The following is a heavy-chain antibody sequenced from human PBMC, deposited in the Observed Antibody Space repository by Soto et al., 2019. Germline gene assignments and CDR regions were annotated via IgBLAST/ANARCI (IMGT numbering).Heavy chain of an antibody. D-gene: IGHD6-19*01. J-gene: IGHJ4*02. V-gene: IGHV3-11*01. CDR1: GFTFSDYY. CDR3: ASPYSSGWGMEVPYYFDY. CDR2: ISSSGSTI. Sequence: GGSLRLSCAASGFTFSDYYMSWIRQAPGKGLEWVSYISSSGSTIYYADSVKGRFTISRDNAKNSLYLQMNSLRAEDTAVYYCASPYSSGWGMEVPYYFDYWGQGTLVTVSS.